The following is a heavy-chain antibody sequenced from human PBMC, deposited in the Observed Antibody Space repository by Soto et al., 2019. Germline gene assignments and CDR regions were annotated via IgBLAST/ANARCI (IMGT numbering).Heavy chain of an antibody. CDR1: GGSISSSSYY. CDR2: IYYSGST. D-gene: IGHD6-19*01. Sequence: QLQLQESGPGLVKPSETLSLTCTVSGGSISSSSYYWGWIRQPPGKGLEWIGSIYYSGSTYYNPSLKRRVTISVDTSKNQFSLKLSSGTAADTAVYYCARQLREYSSGWYLIDYWGQGTLVTVSS. V-gene: IGHV4-39*01. CDR3: ARQLREYSSGWYLIDY. J-gene: IGHJ4*02.